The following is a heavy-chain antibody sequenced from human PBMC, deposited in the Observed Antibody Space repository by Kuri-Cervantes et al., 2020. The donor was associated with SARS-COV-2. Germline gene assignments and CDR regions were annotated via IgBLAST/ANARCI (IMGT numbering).Heavy chain of an antibody. CDR3: TRDDFWSGYFNY. CDR1: GFTFGDYA. Sequence: GGSLRLSCTASGFTFGDYAMRWVRQAPGKGLEWVGFIRSKAYGGTTEYAASVKGRFTISRDDSKSIAYLQMNSLKTEDTAVYYCTRDDFWSGYFNYWGQGTLVTVSS. V-gene: IGHV3-49*04. J-gene: IGHJ4*02. CDR2: IRSKAYGGTT. D-gene: IGHD3-3*01.